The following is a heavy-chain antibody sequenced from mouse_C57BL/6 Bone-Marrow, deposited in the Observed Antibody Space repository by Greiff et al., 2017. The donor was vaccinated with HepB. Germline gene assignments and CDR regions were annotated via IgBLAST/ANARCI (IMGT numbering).Heavy chain of an antibody. CDR3: ARSDYYGSSYGRYAMDY. CDR1: GFSLSTSGMG. D-gene: IGHD1-1*01. J-gene: IGHJ4*01. V-gene: IGHV8-12*01. Sequence: QVTLKESGPGILQSSQTLSLTCSFSGFSLSTSGMGVSWIRQPSGKGLEWLAHIYWDDDKRYNPSLKSRLTISKDTSRNQVFLKITSVDTADTATYYCARSDYYGSSYGRYAMDYWGQGTSVTVSS. CDR2: IYWDDDK.